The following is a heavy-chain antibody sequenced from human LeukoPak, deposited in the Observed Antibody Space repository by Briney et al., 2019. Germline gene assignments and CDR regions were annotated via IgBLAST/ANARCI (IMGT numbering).Heavy chain of an antibody. CDR3: VRPIDYFDSSGYSWSFDL. CDR1: GGALTSVTYY. V-gene: IGHV4-39*01. D-gene: IGHD3-22*01. CDR2: IYYTGTT. Sequence: PSETLSLTCTVSGGALTSVTYYWGWIRQPPGKELEWMGSIYYTGTTYYNPFLGSRVTISLDTSKNQFSLHLSSVTAADTAAYYCVRPIDYFDSSGYSWSFDLWGRGALVTVSS. J-gene: IGHJ2*01.